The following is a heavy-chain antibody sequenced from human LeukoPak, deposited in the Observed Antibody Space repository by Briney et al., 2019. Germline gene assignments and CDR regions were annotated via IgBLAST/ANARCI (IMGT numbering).Heavy chain of an antibody. CDR1: GFTFSSYA. V-gene: IGHV3-30*04. D-gene: IGHD5-18*01. CDR3: ARGKPDTAMVENPFDY. Sequence: QPGGSLGLSCAASGFTFSSYAMHWVRQAPGKGLEWVAVISYDGSNKYYADSVKGRFTISRDNSKNTLYLQMNSLRAEDTAVYYCARGKPDTAMVENPFDYWGQGTLVTVSS. CDR2: ISYDGSNK. J-gene: IGHJ4*02.